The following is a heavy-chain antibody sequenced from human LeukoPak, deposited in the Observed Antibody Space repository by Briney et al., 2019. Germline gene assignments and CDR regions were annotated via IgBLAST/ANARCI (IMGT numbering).Heavy chain of an antibody. CDR3: ARVTGTIFGVVI. Sequence: GASVKVSCKASGYTFTSYYMHWVRQAPGQGLEWMGIINPSGGSTSYAQKFQGRVTMTRDTSTSTVYMELSRLRSDDTAVYYCARVTGTIFGVVIWGQGTLVTVSS. J-gene: IGHJ4*02. CDR1: GYTFTSYY. V-gene: IGHV1-46*01. CDR2: INPSGGST. D-gene: IGHD3-3*01.